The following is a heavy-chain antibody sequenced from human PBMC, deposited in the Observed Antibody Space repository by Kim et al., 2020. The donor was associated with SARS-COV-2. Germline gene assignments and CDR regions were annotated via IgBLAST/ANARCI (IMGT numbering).Heavy chain of an antibody. J-gene: IGHJ4*02. CDR2: ST. D-gene: IGHD5-18*01. Sequence: STYYNPSLTSRVTISVDTSKNQFSLKLSSVTAADTAVYYCARGKWLPPVYWGQGTLVTVSS. CDR3: ARGKWLPPVY. V-gene: IGHV4-30-2*05.